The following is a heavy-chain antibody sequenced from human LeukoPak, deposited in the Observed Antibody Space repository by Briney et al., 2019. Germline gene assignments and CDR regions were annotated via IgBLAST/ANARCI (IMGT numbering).Heavy chain of an antibody. CDR3: AKPYSSSLNWFDP. CDR1: GFTFSSYG. J-gene: IGHJ5*02. CDR2: IRYDGSNK. V-gene: IGHV3-30*02. D-gene: IGHD6-6*01. Sequence: RGSLRLSCAASGFTFSSYGMHWVRQAPGKGLEWVAFIRYDGSNKYYADSVKGRFTISRDNSKNTLYLQMNSLRAEDTAVYYCAKPYSSSLNWFDPWGQGTLVTVSS.